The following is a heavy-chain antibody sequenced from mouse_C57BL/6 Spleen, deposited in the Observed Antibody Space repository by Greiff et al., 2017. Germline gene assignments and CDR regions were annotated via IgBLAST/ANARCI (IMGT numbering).Heavy chain of an antibody. D-gene: IGHD1-1*01. Sequence: VQLQQSGAELVRPGTSVKVSCKASGYAFTNYLIEWVKQRPGQGLEWIGVINPRSGGTNYNEKFKGKATLTADKSSSTAYMQLSSLTSGDSAVYFCARGPTVATGYFDVWGTGTTVTVSS. CDR1: GYAFTNYL. CDR2: INPRSGGT. J-gene: IGHJ1*03. CDR3: ARGPTVATGYFDV. V-gene: IGHV1-54*01.